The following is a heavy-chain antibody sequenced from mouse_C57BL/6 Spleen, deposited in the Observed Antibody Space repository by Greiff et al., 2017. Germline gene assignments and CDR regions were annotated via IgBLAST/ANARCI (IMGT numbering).Heavy chain of an antibody. V-gene: IGHV1-72*01. CDR3: ARSEGGYYAPYFDY. CDR1: GYTFTSSW. Sequence: QVQLQQPGAELVKPGASVKLSCKASGYTFTSSWMHWVKQRPGRGLEWIGRIAPNSGGTKYNEKFKSKATLTVDKPSSTAYMQLSSLTSEDSAVYYCARSEGGYYAPYFDYWGQGTTLTVSS. J-gene: IGHJ2*01. D-gene: IGHD2-3*01. CDR2: IAPNSGGT.